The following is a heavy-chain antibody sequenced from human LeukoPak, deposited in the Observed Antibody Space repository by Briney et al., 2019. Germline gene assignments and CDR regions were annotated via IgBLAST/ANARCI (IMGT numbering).Heavy chain of an antibody. V-gene: IGHV4-31*03. Sequence: SQTLSLTCTVSGGSINSGDYYWNWLRQHPGTGLEWIGYIYYSGNTYYNPSLKSRITISVDTSKNQFSLKLTSVTAADTAVYYCARKNDYGQEFDYWGQGTLVTVS. D-gene: IGHD4-17*01. CDR1: GGSINSGDYY. CDR3: ARKNDYGQEFDY. J-gene: IGHJ4*02. CDR2: IYYSGNT.